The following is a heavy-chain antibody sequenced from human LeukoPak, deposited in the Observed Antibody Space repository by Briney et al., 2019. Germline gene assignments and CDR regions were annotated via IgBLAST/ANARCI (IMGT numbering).Heavy chain of an antibody. CDR3: ATSRVFDH. CDR1: GFTFSSYG. Sequence: PGGSLRLSCAASGFTFSSYGMHWIRQAPGKGLEWLSFINSAGDNIYYADSVKGRFTISRDNAKKTLYLEMNSLRMEDTAIYYCATSRVFDHWGQGTLVTVSS. J-gene: IGHJ4*02. V-gene: IGHV3-48*04. CDR2: INSAGDNI.